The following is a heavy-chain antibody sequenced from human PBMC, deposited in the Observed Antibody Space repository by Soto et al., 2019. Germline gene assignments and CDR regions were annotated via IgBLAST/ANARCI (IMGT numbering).Heavy chain of an antibody. Sequence: VQLVESGGGLVQPGVSLRLSCAASGFTFSSYWMSWVRQAPGKGLEWVANIKQDGSEKYYVDSVKGRFTISRDNAKNSLYLQSNSLRAEDTAVYYCARDIAVAANWFDPWGQGTLVTVSS. CDR1: GFTFSSYW. CDR3: ARDIAVAANWFDP. CDR2: IKQDGSEK. J-gene: IGHJ5*02. D-gene: IGHD6-19*01. V-gene: IGHV3-7*01.